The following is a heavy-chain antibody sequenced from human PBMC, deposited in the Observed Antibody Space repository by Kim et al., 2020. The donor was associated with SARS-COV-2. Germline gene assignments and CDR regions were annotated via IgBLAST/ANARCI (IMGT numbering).Heavy chain of an antibody. CDR2: ISDNGSST. Sequence: GGSLRLSCAASGFTFSSYAMSWVRQVPGKGLEWVSTISDNGSSTYYADSVKGRFTISRDDFKNTLFLQMTSLRDGDTAVYYCAKDGYDSSGYSYYYFDSWGQGNLVTVSS. J-gene: IGHJ4*02. CDR1: GFTFSSYA. D-gene: IGHD3-22*01. CDR3: AKDGYDSSGYSYYYFDS. V-gene: IGHV3-23*01.